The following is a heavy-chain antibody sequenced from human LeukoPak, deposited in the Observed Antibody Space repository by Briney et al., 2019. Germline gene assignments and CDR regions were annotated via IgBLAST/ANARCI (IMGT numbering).Heavy chain of an antibody. CDR1: GFTFSNAW. J-gene: IGHJ4*02. CDR2: ISSSSSTI. Sequence: GGSLRLSCAASGFTFSNAWMTWVRQAPGKGLEWVSYISSSSSTIYYADSVKGRFTISRDNAKNSLYLQMNSLRAEDTAVYYCARAGLRGSYYVDYWGQGTLVTVSS. V-gene: IGHV3-48*01. CDR3: ARAGLRGSYYVDY. D-gene: IGHD1-26*01.